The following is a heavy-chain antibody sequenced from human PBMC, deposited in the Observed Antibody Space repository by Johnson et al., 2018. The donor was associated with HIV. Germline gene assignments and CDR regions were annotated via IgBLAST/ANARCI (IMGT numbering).Heavy chain of an antibody. V-gene: IGHV3-NL1*01. CDR2: INWNGGST. J-gene: IGHJ3*01. CDR1: GFTFSSYA. Sequence: QVQLVESGGGVVQPGRSLRLSCAASGFTFSSYAMHWVRQAPGKGLEWVSGINWNGGSTGYADSVKGRFTISRDNSKNTLYLQMNSLRAEDTALYYCARGTTYYDSSGYEVGNAFDFWGQGTRVTVSS. D-gene: IGHD3-22*01. CDR3: ARGTTYYDSSGYEVGNAFDF.